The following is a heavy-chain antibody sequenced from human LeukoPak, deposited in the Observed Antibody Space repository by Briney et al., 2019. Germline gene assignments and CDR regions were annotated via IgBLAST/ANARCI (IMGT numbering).Heavy chain of an antibody. CDR2: FDPEDGET. Sequence: ASVKVSCKVSGYTLTELSVHWVRQAPGKGLEWMGGFDPEDGETIYAQKFQGRVTMTEDTSTDTAYMELSSLRSEDTAVYYCATAHPARSSDAFDIWGQGTMVTVSS. CDR3: ATAHPARSSDAFDI. CDR1: GYTLTELS. D-gene: IGHD2-2*01. V-gene: IGHV1-24*01. J-gene: IGHJ3*02.